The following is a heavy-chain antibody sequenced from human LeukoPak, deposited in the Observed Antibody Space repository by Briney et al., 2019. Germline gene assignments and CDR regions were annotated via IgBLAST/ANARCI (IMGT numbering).Heavy chain of an antibody. D-gene: IGHD2-2*01. J-gene: IGHJ4*02. Sequence: GASVKVSCKASGYTFTSYGISWVRQAPGQGLEWMGWISAYNGNTNYAQKLQGRVTMTTDTSTSTAYMELRSLRSDDTAVYYCARDREDIVVVPAAIGPDYWGQGNLVTVSS. CDR1: GYTFTSYG. CDR3: ARDREDIVVVPAAIGPDY. CDR2: ISAYNGNT. V-gene: IGHV1-18*01.